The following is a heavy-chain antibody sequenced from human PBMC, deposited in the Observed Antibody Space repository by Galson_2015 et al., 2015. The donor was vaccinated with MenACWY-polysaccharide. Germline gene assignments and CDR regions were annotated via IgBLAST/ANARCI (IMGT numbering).Heavy chain of an antibody. CDR2: IQYDAVYK. Sequence: SLRLSCAASTVTFRGSCMHWVRQDPGKGLEWVAVIQYDAVYKQYLDSVKGRFSVSRDNSKSTLYLEMNNLRAEDTALYYCAREGSRIVFHAVDPWGQGTMVIVSS. CDR3: AREGSRIVFHAVDP. V-gene: IGHV3-33*01. CDR1: TVTFRGSC. J-gene: IGHJ3*01. D-gene: IGHD3-10*02.